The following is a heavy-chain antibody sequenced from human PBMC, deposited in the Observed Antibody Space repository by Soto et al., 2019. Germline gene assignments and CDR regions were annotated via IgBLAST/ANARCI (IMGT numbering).Heavy chain of an antibody. Sequence: SETLPLTCAVSGGSFTSNNWWTWVRQPPGQGLEWIGEIYRTGSTNYNPSLKSRVTISLDKSENQFSLKVTSLTAADTAVYFCASRDPGTSVDYWGQGTLVTGSS. CDR3: ASRDPGTSVDY. D-gene: IGHD1-7*01. CDR2: IYRTGST. V-gene: IGHV4-4*02. J-gene: IGHJ4*02. CDR1: GGSFTSNNW.